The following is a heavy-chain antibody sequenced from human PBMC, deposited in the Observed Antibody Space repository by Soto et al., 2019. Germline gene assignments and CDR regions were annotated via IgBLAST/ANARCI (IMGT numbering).Heavy chain of an antibody. D-gene: IGHD6-6*01. J-gene: IGHJ6*03. V-gene: IGHV4-4*02. CDR1: IGSISGSNW. CDR3: ARGSLAALYYYYYMDV. Sequence: PWETLSLTCPVFIGSISGSNWWSWGRPPPGKGLEWIGAIYHRGRTKNNPTLKSTVNISVDTTKNQFSLKVISVTDAEPEVYYCARGSLAALYYYYYMDVWGKGTTVTVSS. CDR2: IYHRGRT.